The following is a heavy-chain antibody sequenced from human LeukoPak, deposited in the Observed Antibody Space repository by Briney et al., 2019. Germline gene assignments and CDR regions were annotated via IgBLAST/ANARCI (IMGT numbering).Heavy chain of an antibody. CDR1: GGSFSGYY. V-gene: IGHV4-34*01. J-gene: IGHJ4*02. Sequence: SETLSLTCAVYGGSFSGYYWSWIRQPPGKGLEWIGEINHSGSTNYNPSLKSRVTISVDTSKNQFSLKLSSVTAADTAVYYCARARSYSSQRWSYWGQGTLVTVSS. CDR2: INHSGST. CDR3: ARARSYSSQRWSY. D-gene: IGHD6-13*01.